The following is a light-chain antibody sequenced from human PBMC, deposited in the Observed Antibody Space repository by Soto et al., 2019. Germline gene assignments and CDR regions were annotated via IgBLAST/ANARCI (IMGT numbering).Light chain of an antibody. CDR2: ATS. CDR3: QQYYSCPLS. V-gene: IGKV1-8*01. J-gene: IGKJ4*01. Sequence: AIRMTQSPSSFSASTGARVTITCRASQGISSSLAWYQQKPGKDPKLLIYATSTLQSGVPSRFSGSGSGTDFTLTISCLQTEDFATYYCQQYYSCPLSFGGGTKVEIK. CDR1: QGISSS.